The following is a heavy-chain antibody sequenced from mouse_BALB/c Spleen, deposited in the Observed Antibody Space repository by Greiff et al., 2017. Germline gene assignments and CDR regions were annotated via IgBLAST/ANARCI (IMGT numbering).Heavy chain of an antibody. CDR2: IYPGNSDT. V-gene: IGHV1-5*01. CDR1: GYSFTSYW. Sequence: VQLQQSGTVLARPGASVKMSCKASGYSFTSYWMHWVKQRPGQGLEWIGAIYPGNSDTSYNQKFKGKAKLTAVTSASTAYMELSSLTNEDSAVYYCTRERDYYGSKDYYAMDYWGQGTSVTVSS. D-gene: IGHD1-1*01. CDR3: TRERDYYGSKDYYAMDY. J-gene: IGHJ4*01.